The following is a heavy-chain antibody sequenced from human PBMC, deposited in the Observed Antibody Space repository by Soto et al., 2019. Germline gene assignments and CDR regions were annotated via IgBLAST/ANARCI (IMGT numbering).Heavy chain of an antibody. CDR2: ISSNGVST. D-gene: IGHD1-26*01. CDR1: GFTFSNFA. CDR3: VKDRWVDY. Sequence: PGGSLRLSCSVFGFTFSNFAMHWVRQAPGKGLEYVSSISSNGVSTYYANSVKGRFTISRDNSKSTLYLQMSSLRPEDTAVYYCVKDRWVDYWGQGTLVTVSS. V-gene: IGHV3-64D*06. J-gene: IGHJ4*02.